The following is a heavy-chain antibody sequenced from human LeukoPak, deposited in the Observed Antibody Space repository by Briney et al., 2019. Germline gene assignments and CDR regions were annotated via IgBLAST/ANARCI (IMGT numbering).Heavy chain of an antibody. J-gene: IGHJ5*01. CDR2: ITPILGST. CDR1: GYTFTGYY. D-gene: IGHD6-13*01. Sequence: SVKVSCKASGYTFTGYYMHWVRQAPGQGLEWMGRITPILGSTNYAQKLQGRVTFSADKSTSTVYMELTSLRSEDTAVYYCVRASEVTRSSWYVPPFDSWGQGTLVTVSS. V-gene: IGHV1-69*08. CDR3: VRASEVTRSSWYVPPFDS.